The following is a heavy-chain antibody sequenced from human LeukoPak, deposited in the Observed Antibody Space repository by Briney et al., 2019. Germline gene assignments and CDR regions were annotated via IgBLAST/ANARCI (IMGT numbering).Heavy chain of an antibody. CDR1: GYTFTGYY. Sequence: ASVKVSCKASGYTFTGYYMHWVRQAPGQGLEWMGWINPNSGGTNYAQKFQGRVTMTRDTSISTAYMELSRLRSDDTAVYYCARDCQFITMVRGAVADYWGQGTLVTVSS. V-gene: IGHV1-2*02. J-gene: IGHJ4*02. CDR2: INPNSGGT. CDR3: ARDCQFITMVRGAVADY. D-gene: IGHD3-10*01.